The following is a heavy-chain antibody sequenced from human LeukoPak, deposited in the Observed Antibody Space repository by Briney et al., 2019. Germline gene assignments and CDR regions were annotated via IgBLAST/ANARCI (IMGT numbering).Heavy chain of an antibody. J-gene: IGHJ4*02. D-gene: IGHD3-9*01. CDR1: GGSFSGYY. V-gene: IGHV4-34*01. CDR3: ARGGLRYFDWLHRSYYFDY. CDR2: INHSGST. Sequence: SETLPLTCAVYGGSFSGYYWSWIRQPPGKGLEWIGEINHSGSTNYNPSLKSRVTISVDTSKNQFSLKLSSVTAADTAVYYCARGGLRYFDWLHRSYYFDYWGQGTLVTVCS.